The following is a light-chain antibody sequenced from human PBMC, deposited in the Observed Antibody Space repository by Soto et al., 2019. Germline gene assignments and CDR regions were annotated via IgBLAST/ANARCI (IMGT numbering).Light chain of an antibody. V-gene: IGKV3-15*01. CDR3: QQYNNWPWM. Sequence: EIVMTQSPATLSVSPGERATLSCRASQSVSSNLAWYQQKPGQAPRLLIYGASTRATGIPARFSGSGSGTEFTLNISSLQSEDFAVYYCQQYNNWPWMFGQGTKVEIK. CDR2: GAS. J-gene: IGKJ1*01. CDR1: QSVSSN.